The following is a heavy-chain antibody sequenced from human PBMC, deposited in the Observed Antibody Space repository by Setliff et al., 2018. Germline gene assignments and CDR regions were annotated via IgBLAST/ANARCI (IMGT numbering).Heavy chain of an antibody. CDR3: ARGGRFAHYMDV. D-gene: IGHD3-3*01. CDR1: GFTFSDYY. Sequence: GGSLRLSCAASGFTFSDYYTRWIRQAPGKGLEWVSYISRSGSTIYCADSVKGRFTISRDNAENSLYLQMNSLRAEDTAVYYCARGGRFAHYMDVWGKGTTVTVSS. CDR2: ISRSGSTI. J-gene: IGHJ6*03. V-gene: IGHV3-11*01.